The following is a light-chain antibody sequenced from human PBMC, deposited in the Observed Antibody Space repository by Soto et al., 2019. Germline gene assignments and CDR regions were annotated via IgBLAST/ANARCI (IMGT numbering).Light chain of an antibody. CDR3: QQDYSTPLT. Sequence: DIVMTQSPDSLAVSLGERATINCKSSQSLLYSSTNKNYLIWYQQKPGQPPKLLIYWASTRESGVPDRFSGSGSWTDFTRTISSLQAEDVAVYYCQQDYSTPLTFGQGTKLEI. CDR1: QSLLYSSTNKNY. V-gene: IGKV4-1*01. CDR2: WAS. J-gene: IGKJ2*01.